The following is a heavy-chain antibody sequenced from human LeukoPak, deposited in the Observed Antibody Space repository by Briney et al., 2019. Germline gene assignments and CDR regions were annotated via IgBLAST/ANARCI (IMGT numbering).Heavy chain of an antibody. CDR2: IYPGDSDT. D-gene: IGHD3-3*01. CDR3: ARQLRSPLFYFDN. Sequence: GESLKISCKGPGYSFSSYWIGWVRQMPGKGLEWMGTIYPGDSDTRYSPSFQGQVTISADKSISTAYLQWSSLKASDTAMYYCARQLRSPLFYFDNWGQGTLVTVSS. CDR1: GYSFSSYW. J-gene: IGHJ4*02. V-gene: IGHV5-51*01.